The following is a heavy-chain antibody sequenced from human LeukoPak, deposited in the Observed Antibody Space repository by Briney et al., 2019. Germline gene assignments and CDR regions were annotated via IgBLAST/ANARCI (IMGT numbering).Heavy chain of an antibody. CDR3: ARYGDYAAKGKPFDY. J-gene: IGHJ4*02. V-gene: IGHV4-4*07. CDR2: IYTSGST. D-gene: IGHD4-17*01. CDR1: GGSISSYY. Sequence: SETLSLTCTVSGGSISSYYWSWIRQPAGKGLEWIGRIYTSGSTNYNPSLKSRVTISVDTSKNQFSLKLSSVTAADTALYYCARYGDYAAKGKPFDYWGQGTLVTVSS.